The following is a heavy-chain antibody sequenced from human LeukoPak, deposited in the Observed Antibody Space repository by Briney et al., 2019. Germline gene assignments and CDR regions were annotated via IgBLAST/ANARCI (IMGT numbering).Heavy chain of an antibody. CDR3: ARGKLVAVAGSNYYGMDV. CDR2: IYYSGTT. D-gene: IGHD6-19*01. V-gene: IGHV4-59*08. CDR1: DGSISSYY. Sequence: KPSETLSLTCTVSDGSISSYYWSWIRQPPGKGLEWIGYIYYSGTTYYNPSLKSRVTISVDTSKNQFSLKLSSVTAADTAVYYCARGKLVAVAGSNYYGMDVWGQGTTVTVSS. J-gene: IGHJ6*02.